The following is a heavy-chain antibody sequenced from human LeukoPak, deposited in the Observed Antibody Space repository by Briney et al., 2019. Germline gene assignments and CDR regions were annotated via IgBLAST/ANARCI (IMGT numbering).Heavy chain of an antibody. CDR3: ARVLVGATTLDPYFDY. V-gene: IGHV4-61*01. Sequence: SETLSLTCTVSGGSVSSGSYYWSWIRQPPGKGLEWIGYIHYSGSTNYNPSLKSRVTKSVDTSKNQFSLKLSSVTAADTAVYYCARVLVGATTLDPYFDYWGQGTLVTVSS. D-gene: IGHD1-26*01. CDR1: GGSVSSGSYY. CDR2: IHYSGST. J-gene: IGHJ4*02.